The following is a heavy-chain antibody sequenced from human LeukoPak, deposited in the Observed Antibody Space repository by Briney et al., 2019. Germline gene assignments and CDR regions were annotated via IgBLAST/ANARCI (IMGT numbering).Heavy chain of an antibody. Sequence: PGGSLRLSCAASGFTFSSYSMNWVRQAPGKGLEWVSSISSSSSYIYYADSVKGRFTISRDNAKNSLYLQMNSLRAEDTAVYYCARDSGVTSVYGNDAFDIWGQGTMVTVSS. CDR2: ISSSSSYI. J-gene: IGHJ3*02. D-gene: IGHD4-17*01. CDR3: ARDSGVTSVYGNDAFDI. CDR1: GFTFSSYS. V-gene: IGHV3-21*01.